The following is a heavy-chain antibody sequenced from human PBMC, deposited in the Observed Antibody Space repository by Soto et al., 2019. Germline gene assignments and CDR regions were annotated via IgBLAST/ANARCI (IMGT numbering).Heavy chain of an antibody. D-gene: IGHD3-10*01. V-gene: IGHV1-18*01. Sequence: QAQVLQSGPEVKKPGASVKLSCETPGYNFITYAVSWVRQAPGQGLEGMGSIDTHTADTRYPQKFQGRVTVTADTSASTAYMEVMNLTSDDTAMSYCARDVGVGSYCPHIYGMDVWGQGTTVTVSS. CDR2: IDTHTADT. CDR3: ARDVGVGSYCPHIYGMDV. J-gene: IGHJ6*02. CDR1: GYNFITYA.